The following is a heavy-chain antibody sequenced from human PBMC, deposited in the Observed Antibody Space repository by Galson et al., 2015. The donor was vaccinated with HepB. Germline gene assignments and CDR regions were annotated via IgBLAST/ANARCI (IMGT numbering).Heavy chain of an antibody. CDR3: ARDYSSGCLDY. Sequence: SVKVSCKASGSTFTSYALSWVRQAPGQGLEWMGWINPYNGNTNYAQNLQGRVTMTTDTSTSTAYMELRSLRSDDTAVYYCARDYSSGCLDYWGQGTLVTVSS. CDR1: GSTFTSYA. V-gene: IGHV1-18*04. J-gene: IGHJ4*02. D-gene: IGHD6-19*01. CDR2: INPYNGNT.